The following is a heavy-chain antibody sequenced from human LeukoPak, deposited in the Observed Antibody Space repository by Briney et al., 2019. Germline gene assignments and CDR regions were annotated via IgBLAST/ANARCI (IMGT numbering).Heavy chain of an antibody. J-gene: IGHJ4*02. CDR2: INHSGST. V-gene: IGHV4-34*01. Sequence: SETLSLTCAVYAESFTTYYWGWIRQTPGRGLEWIGEINHSGSTNYNPSLESRVTISVDTSKNQFSLKLSSVTAADTAVYYCARAPMVRGVSFDYWGQGTLVTVSS. CDR1: AESFTTYY. CDR3: ARAPMVRGVSFDY. D-gene: IGHD3-10*01.